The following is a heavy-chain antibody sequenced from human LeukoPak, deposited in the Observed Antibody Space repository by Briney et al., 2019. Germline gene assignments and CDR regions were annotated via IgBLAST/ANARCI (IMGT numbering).Heavy chain of an antibody. CDR2: IYHSGST. V-gene: IGHV4-4*02. D-gene: IGHD3-10*01. J-gene: IGHJ4*02. Sequence: PSETLSLTCAVSGGSISSSNWWSWVRQPPGRGLEWIGEIYHSGSTNYNPSLKSRVTISVDKSKNQFSLKLSSVTAADTAVYYCARDRGYPAGLDYWGQGTLVTVSS. CDR1: GGSISSSNW. CDR3: ARDRGYPAGLDY.